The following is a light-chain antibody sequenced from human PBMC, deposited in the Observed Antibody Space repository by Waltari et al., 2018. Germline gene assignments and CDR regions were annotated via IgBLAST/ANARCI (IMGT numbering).Light chain of an antibody. Sequence: EIVLTQSPGTLSLSLGDRATLSCRASQSVTRYLAWYQQKPVQGPRLLIYGASTRATGIRDRCSGSGSGTVCSVTISRLESEDCGVYFCQHHVSLPATFGQGTKVEIK. V-gene: IGKV3-20*01. J-gene: IGKJ1*01. CDR1: QSVTRY. CDR2: GAS. CDR3: QHHVSLPAT.